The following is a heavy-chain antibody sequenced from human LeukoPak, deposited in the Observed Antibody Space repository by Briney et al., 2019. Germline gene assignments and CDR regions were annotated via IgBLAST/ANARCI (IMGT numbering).Heavy chain of an antibody. V-gene: IGHV3-23*01. D-gene: IGHD1/OR15-1a*01. CDR1: GLTFSNFA. CDR2: ISPTSGTT. J-gene: IGHJ4*02. CDR3: ARQQDATNPGY. Sequence: PGGSLRLSCTASGLTFSNFAMSWVRQAPGKGLDWVSAISPTSGTTFYADSVKGRFTVSRDNSKNTVYLQMSSLRAEDTAIYYCARQQDATNPGYWGQGTLVTVSS.